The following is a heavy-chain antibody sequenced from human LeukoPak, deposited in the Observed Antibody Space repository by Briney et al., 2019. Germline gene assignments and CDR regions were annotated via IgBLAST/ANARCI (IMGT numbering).Heavy chain of an antibody. D-gene: IGHD2-15*01. Sequence: SETLSLTCTVAGGSISSSSYYGGWIRQPPGKGLEWIGGIYYSGSTYYNPSLKSRVTISVDTSKNQFSLKLSSVTAADTAVYYCARPDVVAATPYDAFDIWGQGTMVTVSS. J-gene: IGHJ3*02. CDR1: GGSISSSSYY. V-gene: IGHV4-39*01. CDR2: IYYSGST. CDR3: ARPDVVAATPYDAFDI.